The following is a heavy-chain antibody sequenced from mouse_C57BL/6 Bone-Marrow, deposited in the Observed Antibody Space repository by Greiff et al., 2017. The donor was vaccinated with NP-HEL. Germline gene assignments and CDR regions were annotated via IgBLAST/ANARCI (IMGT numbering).Heavy chain of an antibody. J-gene: IGHJ3*01. CDR2: LYSENGDP. CDR3: TTPDGFAY. Sequence: VHVKQSGAELVRPGASVKLSCTASGFNIKDDYMHWVKPRPEQGLEWIGWLYSENGDPEFATKFQGNATITADTSSNTAYLQRSSMTSEDTAVYYCTTPDGFAYWGRGTRVTVSA. CDR1: GFNIKDDY. V-gene: IGHV14-4*01.